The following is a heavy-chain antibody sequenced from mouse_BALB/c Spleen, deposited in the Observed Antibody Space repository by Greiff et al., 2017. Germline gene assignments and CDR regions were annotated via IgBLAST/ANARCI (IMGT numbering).Heavy chain of an antibody. V-gene: IGHV7-3*02. Sequence: EVKLMESGGGLVQPGGSLRLSCATSGFTFTDYYMSWVRQPPGKALEWLGFIRNKANGYTTEYSASVKGRFTISRDNSQSILYLQMNTLRAEDSATYYCARDEGLKNFDYWGQGTTLTVSS. D-gene: IGHD1-3*01. CDR3: ARDEGLKNFDY. J-gene: IGHJ2*01. CDR1: GFTFTDYY. CDR2: IRNKANGYTT.